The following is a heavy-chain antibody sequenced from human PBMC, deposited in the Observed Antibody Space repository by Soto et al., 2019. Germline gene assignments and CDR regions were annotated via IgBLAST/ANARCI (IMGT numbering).Heavy chain of an antibody. CDR1: GFTFSSYS. V-gene: IGHV3-48*01. D-gene: IGHD3-16*01. CDR3: VRPKLRGPSRFLAYFDY. J-gene: IGHJ4*02. Sequence: GGSLRLSCAASGFTFSSYSMNWVRQAPGKGLEGGSYISSSSSTIYYADSVKGRFTISRDNAKNSLYLQMNSLRAEDTAVYYCVRPKLRGPSRFLAYFDYWGQGTLVTVSS. CDR2: ISSSSSTI.